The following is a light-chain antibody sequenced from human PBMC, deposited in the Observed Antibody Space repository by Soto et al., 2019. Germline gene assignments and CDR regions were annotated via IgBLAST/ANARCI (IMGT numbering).Light chain of an antibody. CDR2: EVS. CDR3: SSFAGHNNLV. CDR1: SSDVGGYNY. J-gene: IGLJ2*01. V-gene: IGLV2-8*01. Sequence: HSALTQPPSASGSPGQSVTISCTGTSSDVGGYNYVSWYQQHPGKAPKLMISEVSKRPSGVPDRCSGSKSGNTASLTVSGLQAEDEADYYCSSFAGHNNLVFGRGTKLTVL.